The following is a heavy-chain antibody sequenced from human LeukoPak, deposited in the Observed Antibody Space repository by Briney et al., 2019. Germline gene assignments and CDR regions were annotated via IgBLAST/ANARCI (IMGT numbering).Heavy chain of an antibody. J-gene: IGHJ4*02. CDR1: GTSISNYR. Sequence: SETLSLTCIVSGTSISNYRWSWIRQPPGKGLEWIGYIHYRGSTNYNPSLKSRVNISVDTSKNQFSLRMRSVTAADTAVYYCARDLLRSTYYYFDYWGLGSLVTVSS. CDR2: IHYRGST. D-gene: IGHD3-10*01. V-gene: IGHV4-59*01. CDR3: ARDLLRSTYYYFDY.